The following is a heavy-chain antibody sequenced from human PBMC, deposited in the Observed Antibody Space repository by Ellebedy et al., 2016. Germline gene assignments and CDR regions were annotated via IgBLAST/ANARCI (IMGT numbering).Heavy chain of an antibody. V-gene: IGHV3-7*03. CDR2: ISEDGSDK. Sequence: GGSLRLSCEVSGLTFSKNWMSWVRQAPGKGLEWVAHISEDGSDKYYVDSVKGRFTISRDNAKNSLYLEINSLRADDTAVYYCAKLPWGPGVYWGQGTLVTVSS. J-gene: IGHJ4*02. D-gene: IGHD4-23*01. CDR3: AKLPWGPGVY. CDR1: GLTFSKNW.